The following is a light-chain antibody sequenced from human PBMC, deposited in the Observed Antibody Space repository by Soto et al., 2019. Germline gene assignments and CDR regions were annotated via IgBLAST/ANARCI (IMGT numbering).Light chain of an antibody. CDR1: SGHSSYA. J-gene: IGLJ2*01. Sequence: QSVLTQSPSASASLGASVKLACTLSSGHSSYAIAWHQQQPEKGPRYLMQVNSDGSHNQGDGIPDRFSGSSSGAERYLTISSLQSEDEADYYCQTWGTVIRVFGGGTQLTVL. V-gene: IGLV4-69*01. CDR2: VNSDGSH. CDR3: QTWGTVIRV.